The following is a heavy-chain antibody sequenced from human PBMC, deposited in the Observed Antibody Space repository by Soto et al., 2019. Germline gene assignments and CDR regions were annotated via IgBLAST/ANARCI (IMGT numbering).Heavy chain of an antibody. J-gene: IGHJ4*02. V-gene: IGHV4-38-2*02. Sequence: TENLSITSIHPCFAISRPYSCSWAGDPPGTVLEWIGSICPSVGAYHNPSLDSRLTLSIDTSKNQLTLKLASVTAADTALYYCAREKVGTTFFDNWGQGTQVTVS. CDR1: CFAISRPYS. CDR2: ICPSVGA. CDR3: AREKVGTTFFDN. D-gene: IGHD1-1*01.